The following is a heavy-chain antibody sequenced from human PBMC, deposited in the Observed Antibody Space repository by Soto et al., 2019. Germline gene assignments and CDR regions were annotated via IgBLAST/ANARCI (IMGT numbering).Heavy chain of an antibody. J-gene: IGHJ4*02. CDR2: ITGSSNSI. V-gene: IGHV3-21*01. D-gene: IGHD6-13*01. CDR1: GFSFNSYY. Sequence: GGSLRLSCAASGFSFNSYYINWVRLAPGKGLEWVSSITGSSNSIYYADSVKGRFTISRDNAANSVYLQMDSLRAEDTAVYYCARAYSRRNEYFFDFWGQGTLVTVSS. CDR3: ARAYSRRNEYFFDF.